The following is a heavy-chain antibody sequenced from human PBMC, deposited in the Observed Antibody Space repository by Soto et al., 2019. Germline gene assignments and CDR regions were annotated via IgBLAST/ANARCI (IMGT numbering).Heavy chain of an antibody. CDR2: ISYDGSNK. Sequence: GGSLRLSCAASGFTFSSYGMHWVRQAPGKGLEWVAVISYDGSNKYYADSVKGRFTISRDNSKNTLYLQMNSLRAEDTAVYYCAKDLGGRFLEWLLSDYYYGMDVWGQGTTVTVSS. J-gene: IGHJ6*02. V-gene: IGHV3-30*18. CDR3: AKDLGGRFLEWLLSDYYYGMDV. D-gene: IGHD3-3*01. CDR1: GFTFSSYG.